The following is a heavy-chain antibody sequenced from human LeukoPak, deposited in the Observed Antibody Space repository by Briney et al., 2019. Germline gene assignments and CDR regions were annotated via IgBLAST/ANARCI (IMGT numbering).Heavy chain of an antibody. CDR2: IKEDGSEK. J-gene: IGHJ4*02. D-gene: IGHD6-13*01. CDR3: ARDLQQFPAY. V-gene: IGHV3-7*01. CDR1: GFTFSSFW. Sequence: SGGSLRLSCAASGFTFSSFWMSWVRQAPGRGLEWVANIKEDGSEKYYVDSMKGRFTISRDNTKNSLYLQMNSLRAEDTAVYYCARDLQQFPAYWGQGTLVTVSS.